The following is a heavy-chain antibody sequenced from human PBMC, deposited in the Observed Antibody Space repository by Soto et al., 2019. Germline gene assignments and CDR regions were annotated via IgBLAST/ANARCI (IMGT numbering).Heavy chain of an antibody. Sequence: SVKVYCKASGGTFSSYAISWVRQAPGQGLEWMGGIIPIFGTANYAQKFQGRVTITADKSTSTAYMELSSLRSEDTAVYYCATTDSHITMVRGVIIAPIDYWGQGTLVTVSS. CDR1: GGTFSSYA. D-gene: IGHD3-10*01. CDR3: ATTDSHITMVRGVIIAPIDY. J-gene: IGHJ4*02. V-gene: IGHV1-69*06. CDR2: IIPIFGTA.